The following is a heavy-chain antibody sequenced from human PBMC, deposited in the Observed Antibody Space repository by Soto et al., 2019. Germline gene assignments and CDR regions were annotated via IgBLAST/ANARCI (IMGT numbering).Heavy chain of an antibody. CDR3: ARDTGPNGYNYYYFGMDV. J-gene: IGHJ6*02. CDR2: ISYDGSDK. Sequence: LRLSCSASGFTFSNYAMRWVRQAPGKGLEWVAVISYDGSDKYNANSVKGRFTISRDNSKNTLYLQMNSLRAEDTAVYYCARDTGPNGYNYYYFGMDVWGQGTTVTVSS. V-gene: IGHV3-30-3*01. D-gene: IGHD5-18*01. CDR1: GFTFSNYA.